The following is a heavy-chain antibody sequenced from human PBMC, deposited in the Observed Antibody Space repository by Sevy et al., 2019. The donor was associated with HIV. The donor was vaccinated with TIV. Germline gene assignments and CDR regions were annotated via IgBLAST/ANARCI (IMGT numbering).Heavy chain of an antibody. J-gene: IGHJ4*02. Sequence: GGSLRLSCVASGFPFNYYAMNWVRQAPGKGLEWILYINSDSDTMYYGDSMKGRLTISRDNAKNSLYLQMNSLRDEDTAVYYCARERGTYYDTSGYPYLLEAGFDYWGQGTLVTVSS. D-gene: IGHD3-22*01. CDR2: INSDSDTM. CDR1: GFPFNYYA. CDR3: ARERGTYYDTSGYPYLLEAGFDY. V-gene: IGHV3-48*02.